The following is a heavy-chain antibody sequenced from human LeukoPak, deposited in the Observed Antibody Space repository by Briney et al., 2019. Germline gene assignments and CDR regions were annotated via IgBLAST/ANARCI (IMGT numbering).Heavy chain of an antibody. Sequence: ASVKVSCKASGGTFSSYAISWVRQAPGQGLEWMGGIIPIFGTANYAQKFQGRVTITADESTSTAYMELSSLRSEDTAVYYCARADFYYGSGSYYKKVFDYWGQGTLVTVSS. CDR3: ARADFYYGSGSYYKKVFDY. J-gene: IGHJ4*02. V-gene: IGHV1-69*13. D-gene: IGHD3-10*01. CDR1: GGTFSSYA. CDR2: IIPIFGTA.